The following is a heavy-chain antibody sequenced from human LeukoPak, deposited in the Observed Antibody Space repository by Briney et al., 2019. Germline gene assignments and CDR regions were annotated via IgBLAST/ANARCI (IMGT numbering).Heavy chain of an antibody. CDR1: GYTFTSYY. CDR2: INPSGGST. D-gene: IGHD3-22*01. J-gene: IGHJ4*02. V-gene: IGHV1-46*01. Sequence: ASVKVSCKASGYTFTSYYMHWVRQAPGQGLEWMGIINPSGGSTSYAQKFQGRVTMTTDTSTSTAYMELRSLRSDDTAVYYCARVQPDSSGYLHWGQGTLVTVSS. CDR3: ARVQPDSSGYLH.